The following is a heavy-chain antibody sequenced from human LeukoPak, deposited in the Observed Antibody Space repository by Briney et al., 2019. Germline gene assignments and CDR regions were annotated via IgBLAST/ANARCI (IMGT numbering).Heavy chain of an antibody. Sequence: PSETLSLTCTVSGGSISSYYWSWVRQPPDKGLEWIGYIYYSGSTNYNPSLKSRVTISVDTSKNQFSLQLTSVTAADTAVYFCTRGGSNFDYWGQGTLVTVSS. J-gene: IGHJ4*02. CDR2: IYYSGST. D-gene: IGHD3-10*01. CDR3: TRGGSNFDY. V-gene: IGHV4-59*01. CDR1: GGSISSYY.